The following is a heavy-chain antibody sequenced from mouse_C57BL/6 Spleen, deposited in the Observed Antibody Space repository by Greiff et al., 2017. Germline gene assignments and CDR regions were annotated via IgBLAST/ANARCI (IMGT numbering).Heavy chain of an antibody. D-gene: IGHD1-1*01. Sequence: EVQRVESGPGLVKPSQSLSLTCSVTGYSITSGYYWNWIRQFPGNKLEWMGYISYDGSNNYNPSLKNRISITRDTSKNQFFLKLNSVTTEDTATYYCARDYYGSSYGMDYWGQGTSVTVSS. V-gene: IGHV3-6*01. CDR2: ISYDGSN. CDR1: GYSITSGYY. J-gene: IGHJ4*01. CDR3: ARDYYGSSYGMDY.